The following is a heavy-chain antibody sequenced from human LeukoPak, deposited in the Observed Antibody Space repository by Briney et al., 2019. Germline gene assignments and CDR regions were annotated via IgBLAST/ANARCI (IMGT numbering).Heavy chain of an antibody. CDR2: IIPIFGTA. CDR1: GGTFSSYA. D-gene: IGHD2-2*02. V-gene: IGHV1-69*13. J-gene: IGHJ4*02. Sequence: GASVKVSCKASGGTFSSYAISWVRQAPGQGLEWMGGIIPIFGTANYAQKFQGRVTITADESTSTAYMELNSLRSEDTAVYYCARVRRRYCSSTSCYIFDYWGQGTLVTVSS. CDR3: ARVRRRYCSSTSCYIFDY.